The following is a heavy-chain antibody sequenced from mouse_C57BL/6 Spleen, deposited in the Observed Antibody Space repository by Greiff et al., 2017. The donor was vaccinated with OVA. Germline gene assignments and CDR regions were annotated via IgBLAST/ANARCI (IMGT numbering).Heavy chain of an antibody. CDR1: GYTFTSYW. CDR3: SRDYDGSSFSPVDY. J-gene: IGHJ2*01. CDR2: IDPSDSGT. V-gene: IGHV1-52*01. D-gene: IGHD1-1*01. Sequence: QVQLQQPGAELVRPGSSVKLSCKASGYTFTSYWMHWVKQRPIQGLEWIGNIDPSDSGTHYNQKFKDKATLTVDKSSSTAYMQLSSLTSEDSAGYYCSRDYDGSSFSPVDYWGQGTTLTVSS.